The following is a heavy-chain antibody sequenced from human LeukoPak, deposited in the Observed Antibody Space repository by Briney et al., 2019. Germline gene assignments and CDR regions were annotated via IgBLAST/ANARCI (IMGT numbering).Heavy chain of an antibody. CDR3: ARSRAFNSGAFDP. J-gene: IGHJ5*02. CDR2: IYNGVNT. V-gene: IGHV4-61*01. CDR1: GASVSSASY. Sequence: PSETLSLTCTVSGASVSSASYWSWIRQPPGKGVEWIAHIYNGVNTDYNPSLKSRVTISVDTSKNQFSLRLNSVTAADTAVYYCARSRAFNSGAFDPWGQGSLVTVSS. D-gene: IGHD1-26*01.